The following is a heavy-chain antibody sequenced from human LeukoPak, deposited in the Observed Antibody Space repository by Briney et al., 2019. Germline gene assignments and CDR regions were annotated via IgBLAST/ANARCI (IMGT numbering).Heavy chain of an antibody. D-gene: IGHD5-24*01. Sequence: GGSLRLSCETAGFTLSSYVMHWVRRTPGKGLVWVSRISHDGFISYADSVKGRFTISRDNAKNTLILQMNSLRAEDTAVYYCARDWVYKIDYWGRGTLVTVPS. CDR2: ISHDGFI. V-gene: IGHV3-74*01. CDR3: ARDWVYKIDY. CDR1: GFTLSSYV. J-gene: IGHJ4*02.